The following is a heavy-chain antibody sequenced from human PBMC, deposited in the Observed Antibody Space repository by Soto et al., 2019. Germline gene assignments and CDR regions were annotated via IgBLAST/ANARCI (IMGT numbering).Heavy chain of an antibody. D-gene: IGHD3-10*01. V-gene: IGHV5-10-1*01. Sequence: PGESLKISCKGSGYRFSSFWITWVRQMPGKGLEWMGRIDPTDSYIDYSPSFQGHITISAEKSISTAYLQWNSLKASDTAMYYCASASVEFGFGFFSHGLDVWGQGTTVTVSS. J-gene: IGHJ6*02. CDR2: IDPTDSYI. CDR1: GYRFSSFW. CDR3: ASASVEFGFGFFSHGLDV.